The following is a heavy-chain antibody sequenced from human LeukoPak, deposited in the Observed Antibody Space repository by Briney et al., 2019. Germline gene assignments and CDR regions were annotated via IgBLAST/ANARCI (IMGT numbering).Heavy chain of an antibody. J-gene: IGHJ4*02. V-gene: IGHV1-69*04. CDR3: AATPHDYVWGSYRYDLMSRYYFDY. CDR2: IIPILGIA. D-gene: IGHD3-16*02. Sequence: ASVKVSCKASGGTFSSYAISWVRQAPGQGLEWMGRIIPILGIANYAQKFQGRVTITADKSTSTAYMELSSLRSEDTAVYYCAATPHDYVWGSYRYDLMSRYYFDYWGQGTLVTVSS. CDR1: GGTFSSYA.